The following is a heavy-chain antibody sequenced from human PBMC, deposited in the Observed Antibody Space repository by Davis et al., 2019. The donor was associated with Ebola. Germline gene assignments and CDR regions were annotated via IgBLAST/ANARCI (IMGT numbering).Heavy chain of an antibody. D-gene: IGHD6-19*01. CDR3: ARSGRAVAFDY. J-gene: IGHJ4*02. Sequence: GESLKISCAASGFTFSSYSMNWVRQAPGKGLEWVSYISSSSSTIYYADSVKGRFTISRDNAKNSLYLQMNSLRAEDTALYYCARSGRAVAFDYWGQGTLVTVSS. V-gene: IGHV3-48*01. CDR2: ISSSSSTI. CDR1: GFTFSSYS.